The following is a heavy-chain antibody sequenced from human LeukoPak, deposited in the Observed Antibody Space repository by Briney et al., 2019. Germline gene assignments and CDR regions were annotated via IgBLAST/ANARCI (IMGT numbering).Heavy chain of an antibody. CDR3: ARAVPFFMGLRLGELPPDY. V-gene: IGHV1-18*01. D-gene: IGHD3-16*01. CDR1: GYTFTSYG. CDR2: ISAYNGNT. Sequence: ASVKVSCKASGYTFTSYGISWVRQAPGQGLEWMGWISAYNGNTNYAQKLQGRVTMTTDTSTSTAYMELRSLRSDDTAVYYCARAVPFFMGLRLGELPPDYWGQGTLVTVSS. J-gene: IGHJ4*02.